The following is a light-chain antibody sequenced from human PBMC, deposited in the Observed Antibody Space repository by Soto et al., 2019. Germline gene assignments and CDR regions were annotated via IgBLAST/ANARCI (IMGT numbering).Light chain of an antibody. J-gene: IGKJ1*01. CDR1: QSVSTNY. Sequence: EIVLTQSPSTLSLSPGYGATISCRASQSVSTNYLAWSQQKPGQAPRLLIYGAHIRAIGIADRFRGSGSGTDFTLTISRLEPEDFAVYYCQQYHSLLRTFGQGTKVDIK. V-gene: IGKV3-20*01. CDR3: QQYHSLLRT. CDR2: GAH.